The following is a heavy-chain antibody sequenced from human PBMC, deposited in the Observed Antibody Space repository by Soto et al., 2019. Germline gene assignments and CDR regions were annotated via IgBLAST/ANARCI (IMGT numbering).Heavy chain of an antibody. CDR2: IYYSGRT. D-gene: IGHD2-8*02. J-gene: IGHJ4*02. V-gene: IGHV4-31*03. CDR1: GGSISSGGYY. CDR3: ARFAKEENPKVVSWYSFDY. Sequence: SETLSLTCTVSGGSISSGGYYWSWIRQHPGKGLEWIGNIYYSGRTYYNPSLKSRVAISVDTSKNQFSLNLSSVTAADTAVYYCARFAKEENPKVVSWYSFDYWGQGTLVTV.